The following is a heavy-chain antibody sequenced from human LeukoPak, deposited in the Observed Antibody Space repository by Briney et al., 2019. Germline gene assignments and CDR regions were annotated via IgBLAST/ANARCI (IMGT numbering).Heavy chain of an antibody. V-gene: IGHV4-39*01. CDR2: IYWSGRT. CDR1: GASVSSSNFY. CDR3: ARYCSGDCYFDS. D-gene: IGHD2-21*01. Sequence: SETLSLACTVSGASVSSSNFYGAWIRQPPGRGFEWIGSIYWSGRTLYNSSLKSRVTISLDTSRSQFSLKMTSVIAADTAVYYCARYCSGDCYFDSWGQGSLVTVTS. J-gene: IGHJ4*02.